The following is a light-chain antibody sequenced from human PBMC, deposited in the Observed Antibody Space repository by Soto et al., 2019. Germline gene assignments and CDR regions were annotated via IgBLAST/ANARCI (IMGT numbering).Light chain of an antibody. J-gene: IGKJ5*01. V-gene: IGKV1-16*01. Sequence: DIQLTQSPSSLSASVGDRVTITCRASQDINNFLVWLQQKPGSAPESLIYSASSLQSGVPSRFSGSGSGTDFTLTISSLQPEDFATYYCQHYHSYPITFGQGTRLDIK. CDR2: SAS. CDR1: QDINNF. CDR3: QHYHSYPIT.